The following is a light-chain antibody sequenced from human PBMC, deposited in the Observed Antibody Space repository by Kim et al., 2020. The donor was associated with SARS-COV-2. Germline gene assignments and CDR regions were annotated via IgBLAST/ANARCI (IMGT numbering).Light chain of an antibody. CDR3: QKYDSVPWT. CDR2: AAS. Sequence: DIQMTQSPSSLSASVGDRVTITCRASQDIRNHLAWYQQRPGKVPKLLIYAASALHSGVPSRFGGSGSGTDFTLTITSLQPEDVATYYCQKYDSVPWTFGPGPRWIS. CDR1: QDIRNH. V-gene: IGKV1-27*01. J-gene: IGKJ1*01.